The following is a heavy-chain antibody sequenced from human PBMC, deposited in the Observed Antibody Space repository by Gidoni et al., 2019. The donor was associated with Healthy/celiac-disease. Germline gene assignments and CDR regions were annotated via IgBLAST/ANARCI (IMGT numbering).Heavy chain of an antibody. CDR2: IIPILGIA. D-gene: IGHD2-15*01. J-gene: IGHJ4*02. V-gene: IGHV1-69*04. CDR3: ASRGYCSGGSCPPPLLD. Sequence: QVQLVQSGAEVKKPGSSVKVSCNASGGTFSSYAISWVRQAPGQGLEWMGRIIPILGIANYAQKFQGRVTITADKSTSTAYMELSSLRSEDTAVYYCASRGYCSGGSCPPPLLDWGQGTLVTVSS. CDR1: GGTFSSYA.